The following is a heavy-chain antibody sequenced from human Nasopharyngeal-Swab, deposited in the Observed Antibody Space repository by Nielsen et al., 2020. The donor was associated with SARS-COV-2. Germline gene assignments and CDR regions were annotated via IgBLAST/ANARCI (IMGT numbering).Heavy chain of an antibody. V-gene: IGHV4-39*01. D-gene: IGHD3-3*01. Sequence: WIRQPPGKGLEWIGSIYYSGSTYYNPSLKSRVTISVDTSKNQFSLKLSSVTAADTAVYYCARYGERLTIFGVVIKEAFDIWGQGTMVTVSS. CDR3: ARYGERLTIFGVVIKEAFDI. CDR2: IYYSGST. J-gene: IGHJ3*02.